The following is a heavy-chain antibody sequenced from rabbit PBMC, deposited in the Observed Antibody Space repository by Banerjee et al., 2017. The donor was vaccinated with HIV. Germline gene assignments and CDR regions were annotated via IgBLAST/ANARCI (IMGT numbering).Heavy chain of an antibody. CDR2: IYNGDGST. J-gene: IGHJ4*01. Sequence: QSLEESGGGLVQPEGSLALTCKASGFTISSSYYMCWVRQAPGKGPEWIACIYNGDGSTYYASWAKGRFTISKTSSTTVTLQMTSLTAADTATYFCARGSSDYHYFNLWGPGTLVTVS. V-gene: IGHV1S40*01. CDR1: GFTISSSYY. D-gene: IGHD1-1*01. CDR3: ARGSSDYHYFNL.